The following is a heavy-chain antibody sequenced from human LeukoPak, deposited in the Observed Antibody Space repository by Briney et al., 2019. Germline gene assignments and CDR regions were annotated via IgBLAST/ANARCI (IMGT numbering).Heavy chain of an antibody. CDR3: ARAFVVVPAAMPY. Sequence: ASVKVSCKASGYTFTSYAMHWVRQAPGQRLEWMGWINAGNGNTKYSQKFQGRVTITRDTSAGTAYMELSSLRSEDTAVYYCARAFVVVPAAMPYWGQGTLVTVSS. CDR1: GYTFTSYA. J-gene: IGHJ4*02. CDR2: INAGNGNT. D-gene: IGHD2-2*01. V-gene: IGHV1-3*01.